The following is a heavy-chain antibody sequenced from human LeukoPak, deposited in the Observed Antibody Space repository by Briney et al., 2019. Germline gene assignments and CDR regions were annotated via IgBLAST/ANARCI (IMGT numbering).Heavy chain of an antibody. D-gene: IGHD1-26*01. CDR1: GFIFSSYG. J-gene: IGHJ6*02. V-gene: IGHV3-30*03. CDR2: VSYDENRT. CDR3: ARDGTKGSMDV. Sequence: PGGSLRLSCAASGFIFSSYGIHWVRQAPGKGLEWVALVSYDENRTYYADSVKGRFTISRDNSKNALYLQMDSLRAEDTAVYYCARDGTKGSMDVWGQGTTVTVSS.